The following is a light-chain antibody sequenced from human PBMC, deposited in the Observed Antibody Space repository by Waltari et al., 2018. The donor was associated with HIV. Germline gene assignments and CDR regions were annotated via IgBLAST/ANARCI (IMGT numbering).Light chain of an antibody. Sequence: QSVLTQPPSASGTPGQRVAMSCSGSTSNIGSNSVDWYQQVPGTAPKRRIYETDQRPVGVPDRCSGSKSGTSASLAISGLQSEDEADYYCASWDDSLPASWVFVGGTSLTVL. J-gene: IGLJ3*02. CDR2: ETD. V-gene: IGLV1-44*01. CDR1: TSNIGSNS. CDR3: ASWDDSLPASWV.